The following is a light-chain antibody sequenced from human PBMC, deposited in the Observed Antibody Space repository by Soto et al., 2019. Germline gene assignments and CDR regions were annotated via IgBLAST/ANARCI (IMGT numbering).Light chain of an antibody. Sequence: EIVMTQSPGTLSLSPGERATVSCRTSQSVSGKLAWYQHRPGQAPRLLIYDASIRATGIPARFSGSASGTAFTLNISSLQSADFALYYCQQYNNWPPWTFGQGTKVDIK. J-gene: IGKJ1*01. CDR3: QQYNNWPPWT. V-gene: IGKV3-15*01. CDR2: DAS. CDR1: QSVSGK.